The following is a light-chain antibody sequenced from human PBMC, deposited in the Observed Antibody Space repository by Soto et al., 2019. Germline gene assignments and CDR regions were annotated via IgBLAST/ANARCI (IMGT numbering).Light chain of an antibody. CDR2: DAS. Sequence: DIQMTQSPSSLSASVGDRVTITCQASQDTSKYLNWYQQKPGKAPKLLINDASDLEAGVPSRFSRSGSGTAFTLTISSLQPEDIATYYCQQYIDIPLTFGQGTRLEIK. CDR3: QQYIDIPLT. J-gene: IGKJ5*01. V-gene: IGKV1-33*01. CDR1: QDTSKY.